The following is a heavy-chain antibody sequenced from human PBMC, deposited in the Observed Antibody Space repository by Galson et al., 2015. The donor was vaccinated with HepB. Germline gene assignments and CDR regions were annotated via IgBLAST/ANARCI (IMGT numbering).Heavy chain of an antibody. D-gene: IGHD3-22*01. CDR2: VNWKSGNI. V-gene: IGHV3-9*01. J-gene: IGHJ3*01. CDR1: GFTFDDYA. CDR3: AIASYSYESTGYGFVFDV. Sequence: LRLSCAPSGFTFDDYAMHWVRQAPGKGLEWVSGVNWKSGNIGYADSVKGRFTISRDYAKTSLYLQMNSLRAEDTALYYCAIASYSYESTGYGFVFDVWGQGTMVTVSS.